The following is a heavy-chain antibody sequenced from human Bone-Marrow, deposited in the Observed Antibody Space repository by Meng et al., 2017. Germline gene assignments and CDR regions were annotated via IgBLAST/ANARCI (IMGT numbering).Heavy chain of an antibody. D-gene: IGHD3-9*01. Sequence: GESLRLSCAASGFTFSSYWMSWVRQAPGKGLEWVANIKQDGSEKYYVDSVKGRFTISRDNAKNSLYLQMNSLRAEDTAVYYCARDRYDILTGYYRPNDAFDIWGQGTMVTVSS. CDR2: IKQDGSEK. J-gene: IGHJ3*02. CDR1: GFTFSSYW. CDR3: ARDRYDILTGYYRPNDAFDI. V-gene: IGHV3-7*01.